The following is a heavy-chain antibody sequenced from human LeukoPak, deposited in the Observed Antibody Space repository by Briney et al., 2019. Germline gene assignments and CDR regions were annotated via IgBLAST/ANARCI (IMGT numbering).Heavy chain of an antibody. CDR2: IIPIFGTA. CDR1: GGTFSSYA. V-gene: IGHV1-69*05. J-gene: IGHJ2*01. D-gene: IGHD3-3*01. CDR3: ARGPRDFGVVLSSHWFFDV. Sequence: ASVKVSCKGSGGTFSSYAISWVRQAPGQGLEWMGGIIPIFGTANYAQKFQGRVTITTDESTSTAYMELSSLRSEDTAVYYCARGPRDFGVVLSSHWFFDVWGRGTLVTVSS.